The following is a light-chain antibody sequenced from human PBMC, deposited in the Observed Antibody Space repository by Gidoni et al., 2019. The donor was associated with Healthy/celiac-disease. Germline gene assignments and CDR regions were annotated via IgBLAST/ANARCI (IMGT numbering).Light chain of an antibody. Sequence: DSQMTQSPSSLSASVGDRVTITCRASQSMSSNLNWYQQKPGKAPKLLIYAASSLQSGVPSSFSGSGSGTDSTLTISSLQPEVFATYYCQQSYSTRYSFGQGTKLEIK. J-gene: IGKJ2*03. V-gene: IGKV1-39*01. CDR3: QQSYSTRYS. CDR1: QSMSSN. CDR2: AAS.